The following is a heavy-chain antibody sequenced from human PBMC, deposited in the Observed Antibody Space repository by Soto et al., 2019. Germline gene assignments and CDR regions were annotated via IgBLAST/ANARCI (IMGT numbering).Heavy chain of an antibody. V-gene: IGHV3-7*01. CDR1: GFTFSSYW. Sequence: GGSLRLSCAASGFTFSSYWMSWVRQAPGKGLEWVANIKQDGSEKYYVDSVKGRFTISRDNAKNSLYLQMNSLRAEDTAVYYCAREPRSQLFAYYYMDVWGKGTTVTSP. J-gene: IGHJ6*03. CDR3: AREPRSQLFAYYYMDV. D-gene: IGHD6-6*01. CDR2: IKQDGSEK.